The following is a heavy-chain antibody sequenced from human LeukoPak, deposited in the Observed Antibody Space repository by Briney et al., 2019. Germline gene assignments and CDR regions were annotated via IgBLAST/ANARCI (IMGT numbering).Heavy chain of an antibody. CDR2: INHSGST. CDR1: GGSFSGYY. V-gene: IGHV4-34*01. D-gene: IGHD3-9*01. Sequence: SETLSLTCAVYGGSFSGYYWSWIRQRPGKVLEWIGEINHSGSTNYNPSLKSRVTISVDTSKNQFSLKLSSVTAADTAVYYCARGLRYFDWLSEYYFDYWGQGTLVTVSS. CDR3: ARGLRYFDWLSEYYFDY. J-gene: IGHJ4*02.